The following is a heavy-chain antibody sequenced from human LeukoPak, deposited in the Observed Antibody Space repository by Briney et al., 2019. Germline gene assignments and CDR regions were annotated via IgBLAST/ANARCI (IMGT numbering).Heavy chain of an antibody. CDR3: ARANPRKYCSGGSCSKVYYYYYGMDV. V-gene: IGHV4-34*01. J-gene: IGHJ6*02. CDR1: GGSISGYY. D-gene: IGHD2-15*01. CDR2: INHSGST. Sequence: SETLSLTCAVYGGSISGYYWSWIRQPPGRGLEWIGEINHSGSTNYNPSLKSRVTISVDTSKNQFSLKLSSVTAVDTAVYYCARANPRKYCSGGSCSKVYYYYYGMDVWGQGTTVTVSS.